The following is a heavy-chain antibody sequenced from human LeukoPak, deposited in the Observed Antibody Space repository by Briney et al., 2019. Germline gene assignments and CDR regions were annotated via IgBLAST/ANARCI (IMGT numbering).Heavy chain of an antibody. CDR1: GYTFTGYY. CDR2: INPNSGGT. D-gene: IGHD3-10*01. CDR3: ARARGNYYGSGSYYNPYY. V-gene: IGHV1-2*02. Sequence: ASVKVSCKASGYTFTGYYMHWVRQAPGQGLEWMGWINPNSGGTNYAQKFQGRVTMTRDTSISTAYMELSRLRSDDTAVYYCARARGNYYGSGSYYNPYYWGQGTLVTVSS. J-gene: IGHJ4*02.